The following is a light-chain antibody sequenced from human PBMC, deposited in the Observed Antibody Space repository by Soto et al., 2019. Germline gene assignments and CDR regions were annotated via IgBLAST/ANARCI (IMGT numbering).Light chain of an antibody. CDR1: SSDVGGYNY. J-gene: IGLJ1*01. CDR2: EVS. V-gene: IGLV2-14*03. Sequence: QSVLTQPASVSWSPGHSITISCTGTSSDVGGYNYVSWYQQHPGKGPKLMIYEVSNRPSGVSNRFSGSKSGNTATLTISGLQAEEEADYYCQTWNTGKYVLGTGTKVTVL. CDR3: QTWNTGKYV.